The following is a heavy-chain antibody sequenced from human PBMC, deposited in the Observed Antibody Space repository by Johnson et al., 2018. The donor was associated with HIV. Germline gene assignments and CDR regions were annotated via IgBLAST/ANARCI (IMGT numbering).Heavy chain of an antibody. V-gene: IGHV3-7*01. CDR3: AKDRTNWGYDAFDI. CDR2: IKQDGSEK. D-gene: IGHD3-16*01. J-gene: IGHJ3*02. CDR1: GFIFDDYG. Sequence: VQLVESGGGVVRPGGSLRLSCEASGFIFDDYGMSWVRQAPGKGLAWVATIKQDGSEKYYVDSVKGRFTISRDNAKNSLYLQMNSLIAEDTAVYYCAKDRTNWGYDAFDIWGQGTMVTVSS.